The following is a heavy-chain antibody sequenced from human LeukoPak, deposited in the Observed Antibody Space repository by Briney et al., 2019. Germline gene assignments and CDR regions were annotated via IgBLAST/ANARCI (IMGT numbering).Heavy chain of an antibody. V-gene: IGHV3-74*01. CDR2: INSGGTTT. Sequence: GGSLRLSCAASGFIFSSYWMHWVRQVPGKGLVWVSRINSGGTTTNYADSVKGRFTISRDNAKNTLYLQMNSLRAEDTAVYYCGRETYTYDTSGPDHWGQGTLVTVSS. J-gene: IGHJ4*02. CDR3: GRETYTYDTSGPDH. CDR1: GFIFSSYW. D-gene: IGHD3-22*01.